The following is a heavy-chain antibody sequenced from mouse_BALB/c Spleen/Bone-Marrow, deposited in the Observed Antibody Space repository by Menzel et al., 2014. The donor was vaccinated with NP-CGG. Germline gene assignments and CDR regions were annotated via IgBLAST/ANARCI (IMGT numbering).Heavy chain of an antibody. J-gene: IGHJ3*01. CDR2: IWGDGST. V-gene: IGHV2-6-7*01. Sequence: VKLVDSGPGLVSPSQSLSITCTVSGFSLAGYGFNWVRQPPGKGLEWLGMIWGDGSTDYNSALKSRLNISKDNSKSQVFLKMNSLQTDDTARYYCARELHHWGQGTLVTVSA. CDR3: ARELHH. CDR1: GFSLAGYG.